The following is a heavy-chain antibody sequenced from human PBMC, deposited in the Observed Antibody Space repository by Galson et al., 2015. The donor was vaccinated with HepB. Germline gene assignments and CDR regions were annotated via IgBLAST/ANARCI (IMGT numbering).Heavy chain of an antibody. Sequence: SVKVSCKASGGIFSSYAINWVRQAPGQGPEWMGGIIPFFGTATYSLKFQGRVTITADGSTTTVYMELSSLRSEDTAVYYCARRMYRGSGYYGLDVWGQGTTVTVSS. CDR1: GGIFSSYA. CDR2: IIPFFGTA. D-gene: IGHD3-10*01. V-gene: IGHV1-69*13. J-gene: IGHJ6*02. CDR3: ARRMYRGSGYYGLDV.